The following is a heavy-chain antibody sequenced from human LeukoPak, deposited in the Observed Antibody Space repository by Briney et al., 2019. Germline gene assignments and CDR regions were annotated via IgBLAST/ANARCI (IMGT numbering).Heavy chain of an antibody. Sequence: PSETLSLTCAVYGGSFSGYYWSWIRQPPGKGLEWIGEINHSGSTNYNPSLKSRVTISVDTSKNQFSLKLSSVTAADTAVYYCARHAGNYYDSSGYFPYWGQGTLVTVSS. CDR2: INHSGST. D-gene: IGHD3-22*01. V-gene: IGHV4-34*01. CDR3: ARHAGNYYDSSGYFPY. CDR1: GGSFSGYY. J-gene: IGHJ4*02.